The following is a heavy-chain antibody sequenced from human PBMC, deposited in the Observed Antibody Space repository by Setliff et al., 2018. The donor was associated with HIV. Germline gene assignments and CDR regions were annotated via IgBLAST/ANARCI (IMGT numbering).Heavy chain of an antibody. J-gene: IGHJ6*02. CDR3: ARVVWMAAAGTIDYYYYGMDI. D-gene: IGHD6-13*01. Sequence: SETLSLTCAVYGVSFSGYYWSWIRQPPGKGLEWIGEINHRGITNYSPSLKSRVTISVDTSKNQFSLKLRSVTAADTAVYYCARVVWMAAAGTIDYYYYGMDIWGQGTTVT. V-gene: IGHV4-34*01. CDR1: GVSFSGYY. CDR2: INHRGIT.